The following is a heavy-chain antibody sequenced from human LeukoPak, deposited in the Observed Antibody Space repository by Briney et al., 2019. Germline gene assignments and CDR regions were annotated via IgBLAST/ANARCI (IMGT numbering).Heavy chain of an antibody. D-gene: IGHD3-3*01. V-gene: IGHV3-15*01. Sequence: GGSLRLSCAASGFTFSNAWMSWVRQAPGKGLEWVGRIKSKTDGGTTDYAAPVKGRFTISRDDSKNTLYLQMNSLKTEDTAVYYCTTEIQAPRYYDFWSGLYYYMDVWGKGATVTVSS. CDR1: GFTFSNAW. J-gene: IGHJ6*03. CDR2: IKSKTDGGTT. CDR3: TTEIQAPRYYDFWSGLYYYMDV.